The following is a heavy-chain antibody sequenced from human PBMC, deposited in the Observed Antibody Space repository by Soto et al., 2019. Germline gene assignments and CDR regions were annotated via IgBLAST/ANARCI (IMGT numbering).Heavy chain of an antibody. V-gene: IGHV4-30-2*01. CDR1: GGSTSSGGYS. D-gene: IGHD6-19*01. CDR3: ARGGLLPAY. CDR2: ISHSGST. Sequence: QLQLQESGSGLVKPSQTLSLTCAVSGGSTSSGGYSWSWLRQPPGKGLEWIGYISHSGSTYYNPSLKSRVTISVDTSKNQFSLRLSSVPAADTAVYYCARGGLLPAYWGQGTLVTVSS. J-gene: IGHJ4*02.